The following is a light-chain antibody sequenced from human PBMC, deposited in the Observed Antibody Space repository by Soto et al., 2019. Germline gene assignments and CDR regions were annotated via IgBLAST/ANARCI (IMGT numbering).Light chain of an antibody. CDR1: SSDVGGYNY. J-gene: IGLJ2*01. V-gene: IGLV2-14*01. Sequence: QSALTQSASGSGSPGQSITISCTGTSSDVGGYNYVSWYQQHPGKAPKLMIYDVSNRPSGVSNRFSGSKSGNTASLTISGLQAEDEADYYCSSYTSSSTLVVFGGGTKLTVL. CDR2: DVS. CDR3: SSYTSSSTLVV.